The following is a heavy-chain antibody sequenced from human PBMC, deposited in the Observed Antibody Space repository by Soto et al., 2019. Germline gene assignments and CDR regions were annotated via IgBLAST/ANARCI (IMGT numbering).Heavy chain of an antibody. D-gene: IGHD6-13*01. J-gene: IGHJ6*02. CDR2: INSDGSST. CDR1: GFTFSSYW. V-gene: IGHV3-74*01. CDR3: ARDLIAAAWSSLTDEDYYYYYGMDV. Sequence: EVQLVESGGGLVQPGGSLRLSCAASGFTFSSYWMHWVRQAPGKGLVWVSRINSDGSSTSYADSVKGRFTISRDNAKNTVYLQMNSLRAEDTAVYYCARDLIAAAWSSLTDEDYYYYYGMDVWGQGTTVTVSS.